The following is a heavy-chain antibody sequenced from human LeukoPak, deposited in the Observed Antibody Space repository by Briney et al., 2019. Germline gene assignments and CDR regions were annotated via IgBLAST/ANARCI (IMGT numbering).Heavy chain of an antibody. CDR2: IRSKTYGGTT. CDR1: GFTVSSNY. D-gene: IGHD1-26*01. CDR3: TTDEGEDTSY. V-gene: IGHV3-49*04. J-gene: IGHJ4*02. Sequence: PGGSLRLSCAASGFTVSSNYMSWVRQAPGKGLEWVSFIRSKTYGGTTEYAASVKGRFTISRDDSKSIAYLQMKSLKTEDTAVYYCTTDEGEDTSYWGQGTLVTVSS.